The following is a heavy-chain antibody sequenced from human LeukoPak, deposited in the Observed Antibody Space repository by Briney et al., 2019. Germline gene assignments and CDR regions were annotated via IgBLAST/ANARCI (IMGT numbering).Heavy chain of an antibody. J-gene: IGHJ3*02. CDR2: ITVDGGRT. Sequence: GGSLRLSCAASGFTFSNHAMSWARQAPGKGLEWVSSITVDGGRTQYADSVKGRFTISRDNSKNTLYLQMNSLRAEDTAVYYCAKSILWFGENLYGAFDIWGQGTMVTVSS. D-gene: IGHD3-10*01. CDR1: GFTFSNHA. V-gene: IGHV3-23*01. CDR3: AKSILWFGENLYGAFDI.